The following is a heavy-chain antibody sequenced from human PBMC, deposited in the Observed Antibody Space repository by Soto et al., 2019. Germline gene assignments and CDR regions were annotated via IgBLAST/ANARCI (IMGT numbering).Heavy chain of an antibody. D-gene: IGHD3-10*01. Sequence: GESLKISCKGSGYSFTSYWIGWVRQMPGKGLEWMGIIYPGDSDTRYSPSFQGQVTISADKSISTAYLQWSSLKASDTAMYYCARQGYYGSGPSYYYYGMDVWGQGTTVTVSS. CDR2: IYPGDSDT. CDR1: GYSFTSYW. V-gene: IGHV5-51*01. CDR3: ARQGYYGSGPSYYYYGMDV. J-gene: IGHJ6*02.